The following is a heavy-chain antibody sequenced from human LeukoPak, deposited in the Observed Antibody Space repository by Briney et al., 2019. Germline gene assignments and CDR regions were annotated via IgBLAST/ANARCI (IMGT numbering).Heavy chain of an antibody. Sequence: ASVKVSCKASGYTFTGYYMHWVRQAPGQGLEWMGWINPNSGGTNYAQKFQGRVTMTRDTSISTAYMELSRLRSDDTAVYYCARGYCTNGVCYVLDPWGQGTLVTVSS. D-gene: IGHD2-8*01. CDR3: ARGYCTNGVCYVLDP. V-gene: IGHV1-2*02. J-gene: IGHJ5*02. CDR2: INPNSGGT. CDR1: GYTFTGYY.